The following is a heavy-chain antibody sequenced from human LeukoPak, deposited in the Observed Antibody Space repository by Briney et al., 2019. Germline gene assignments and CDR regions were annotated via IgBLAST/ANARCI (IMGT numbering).Heavy chain of an antibody. CDR2: ISYDGSNK. CDR3: ARDEYAY. D-gene: IGHD2-8*01. V-gene: IGHV3-30*04. Sequence: GRSLRLSCAASGFTFSSYAMHWVRQAPGKGLEWVAVISYDGSNKYYADSVKGRFTISRDNSKNTLYLQMYSLRAEDTAVYYCARDEYAYWGQGTLVTVSS. J-gene: IGHJ4*02. CDR1: GFTFSSYA.